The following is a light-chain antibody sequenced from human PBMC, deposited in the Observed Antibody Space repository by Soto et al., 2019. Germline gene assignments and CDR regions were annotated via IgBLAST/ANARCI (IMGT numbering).Light chain of an antibody. CDR2: GAS. CDR1: ERLSSVY. J-gene: IGKJ5*01. Sequence: EIVLTQAPGPLSLSPGERATPSWRASERLSSVYLAWYQQRPGQAPRLLIYGASTRAAGIPDRFSGSGSGTDFTLTITRLEPEDSAVYFCQQYTGPPTTFGQGTRLEIK. V-gene: IGKV3-20*01. CDR3: QQYTGPPTT.